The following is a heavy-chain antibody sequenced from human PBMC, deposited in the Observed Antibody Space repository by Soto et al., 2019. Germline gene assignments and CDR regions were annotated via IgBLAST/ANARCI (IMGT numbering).Heavy chain of an antibody. CDR1: GGSFSGYY. D-gene: IGHD2-15*01. CDR2: INHSGST. J-gene: IGHJ4*02. Sequence: PSETLSLTCAVYGGSFSGYYWSWIRQPPGKGLEWIGEINHSGSTNYNPSLKSRVTISVDTSKNQFSLKLSSVTAADTAVYYCARVRILPTIDYWGQGTLVTVSS. V-gene: IGHV4-34*01. CDR3: ARVRILPTIDY.